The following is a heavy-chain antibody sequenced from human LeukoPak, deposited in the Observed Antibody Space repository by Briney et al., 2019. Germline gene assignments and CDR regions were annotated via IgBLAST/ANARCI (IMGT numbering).Heavy chain of an antibody. V-gene: IGHV3-7*05. CDR3: ARELSSGVDY. CDR2: IKQDGSDK. Sequence: GGPLRLSCAASGFTFSSFWMSWVRQAPEEGLEWVANIKQDGSDKYYMDSVKGRFTISRDNAENSLYLHMNSLRAEDTAVYYCARELSSGVDYWGQGTMVTVSS. CDR1: GFTFSSFW. D-gene: IGHD3-22*01. J-gene: IGHJ4*02.